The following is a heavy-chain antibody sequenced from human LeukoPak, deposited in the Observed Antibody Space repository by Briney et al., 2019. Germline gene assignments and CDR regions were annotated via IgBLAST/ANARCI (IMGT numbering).Heavy chain of an antibody. D-gene: IGHD2-15*01. Sequence: ASVKVSCKVSGYTVTELSMHWVRQSPGKGLEWMGGFHPEDGETIYAQKFQGRVTMTEDTSTDTAYMELSSLRSEDTAVYYCARFSGVGYGDAFDIWGQGTMVTVSS. CDR2: FHPEDGET. CDR1: GYTVTELS. CDR3: ARFSGVGYGDAFDI. V-gene: IGHV1-24*01. J-gene: IGHJ3*02.